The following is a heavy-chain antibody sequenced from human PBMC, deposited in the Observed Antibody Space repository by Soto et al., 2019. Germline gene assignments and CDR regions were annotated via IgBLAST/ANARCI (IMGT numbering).Heavy chain of an antibody. CDR1: SGSISSSNW. V-gene: IGHV4-4*02. CDR2: IYHSGST. Sequence: QVQLQESGPGLVKPSGTLSLTCAVSSGSISSSNWWSWVRQPPGKGLEWIGDIYHSGSTNYNPSLTSRVTISVDKSKNQFSLMLSSVTAADKAVYYCATMVRGHFDYWGQGTLVTVSS. D-gene: IGHD3-10*01. J-gene: IGHJ4*02. CDR3: ATMVRGHFDY.